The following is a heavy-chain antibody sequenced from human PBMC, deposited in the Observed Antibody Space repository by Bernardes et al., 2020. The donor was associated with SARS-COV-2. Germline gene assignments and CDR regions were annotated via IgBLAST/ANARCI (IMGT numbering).Heavy chain of an antibody. CDR3: ATDLIAAAGTNFGF. D-gene: IGHD6-13*01. Sequence: GALRLSCAASGFTFSTYNMKWVRQAPGKGLEWVSSISGSGGYTHYAVSVKGRFTISRDNSKNTLYLQMNSLRVEDTAVYYCATDLIAAAGTNFGFWGQGTLVTVSS. V-gene: IGHV3-23*01. J-gene: IGHJ4*02. CDR1: GFTFSTYN. CDR2: ISGSGGYT.